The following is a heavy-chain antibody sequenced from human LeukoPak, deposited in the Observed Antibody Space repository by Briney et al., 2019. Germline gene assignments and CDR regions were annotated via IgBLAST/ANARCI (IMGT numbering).Heavy chain of an antibody. D-gene: IGHD3-22*01. V-gene: IGHV3-74*01. Sequence: PGGSLRLSCAASGFTFSSYWMHWVRQAPGKGLVWVARINGDGSSTSYADSVKGRFTISRDNAKNTLYLQMNSLRAEDTAVYYCAREGYDSSGYYQADWGQGTMVTVSS. CDR3: AREGYDSSGYYQAD. CDR2: INGDGSST. J-gene: IGHJ3*01. CDR1: GFTFSSYW.